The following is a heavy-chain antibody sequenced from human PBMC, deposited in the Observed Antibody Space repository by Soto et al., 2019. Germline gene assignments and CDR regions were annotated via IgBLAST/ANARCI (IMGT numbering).Heavy chain of an antibody. CDR2: ISGSGGST. CDR3: AKVGVRYYYDSSGYFFDY. J-gene: IGHJ4*02. V-gene: IGHV3-23*01. CDR1: GFTFSSYA. D-gene: IGHD3-22*01. Sequence: GGSLRLSCAASGFTFSSYAMSWVRQAPGKGLEWVSAISGSGGSTYYADSVKGRFTISRDNSKNTLYLQMNSLRAEDTAVYYCAKVGVRYYYDSSGYFFDYWGQGTLVTVSS.